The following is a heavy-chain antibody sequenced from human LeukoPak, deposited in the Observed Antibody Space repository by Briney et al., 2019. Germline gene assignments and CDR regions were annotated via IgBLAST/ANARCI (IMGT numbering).Heavy chain of an antibody. Sequence: GGTLRLSCAASGFTFSSYGMSWVRQAPGKGLEWVSTISGSGGRTYYADSVKGRFTISRDNSKNTLYLQMNSLRAEDTAVYYCAKGGAGSIFDYWGQGTLVTVSS. CDR2: ISGSGGRT. CDR3: AKGGAGSIFDY. D-gene: IGHD1-26*01. CDR1: GFTFSSYG. V-gene: IGHV3-23*01. J-gene: IGHJ4*02.